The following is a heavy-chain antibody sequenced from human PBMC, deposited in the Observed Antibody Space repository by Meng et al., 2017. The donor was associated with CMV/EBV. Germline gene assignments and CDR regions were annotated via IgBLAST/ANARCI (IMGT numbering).Heavy chain of an antibody. D-gene: IGHD2-2*01. J-gene: IGHJ3*02. CDR1: GYTFTGYY. Sequence: ASVKVSCKASGYTFTGYYMHWVRQAPGQGLEWMGWINPNSGGTNYAQKFQGRVTMTRDTSISTAYMELSSLRSEDTAVYYCARGTVVLIDAFDIWGQGTMVTVSS. V-gene: IGHV1-2*02. CDR3: ARGTVVLIDAFDI. CDR2: INPNSGGT.